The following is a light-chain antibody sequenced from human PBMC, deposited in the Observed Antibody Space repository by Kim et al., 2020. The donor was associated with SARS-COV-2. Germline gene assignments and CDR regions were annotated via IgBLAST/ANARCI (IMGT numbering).Light chain of an antibody. CDR1: QTISTW. Sequence: SASVGDRVPITCRASQTISTWLAWYQQKPGKAPKLLLYLASTLESGVPSRLSGSGSGTEFTLTIDSLQPDDFATYYCQHYIRFPYTFGQGTKLEI. V-gene: IGKV1-5*03. J-gene: IGKJ2*01. CDR3: QHYIRFPYT. CDR2: LAS.